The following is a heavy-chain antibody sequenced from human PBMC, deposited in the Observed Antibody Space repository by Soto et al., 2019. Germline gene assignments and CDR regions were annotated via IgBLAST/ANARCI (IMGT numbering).Heavy chain of an antibody. D-gene: IGHD3-10*01. J-gene: IGHJ4*02. CDR3: ARQIRDGSGTYHFDY. V-gene: IGHV4-59*08. CDR1: GISINTFY. CDR2: ISYSGTT. Sequence: SETLSLTCTVSGISINTFYWNWIRLPPGKGLEWIGFISYSGTTNYNPSLKSRVTISRDTSRSQFSLKLTSVTAADTAVYYCARQIRDGSGTYHFDYWGQGTLVTVSS.